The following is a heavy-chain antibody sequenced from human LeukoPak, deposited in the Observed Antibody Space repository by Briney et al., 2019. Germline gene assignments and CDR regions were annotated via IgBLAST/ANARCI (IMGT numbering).Heavy chain of an antibody. CDR3: ARHYYDSSGYSYDY. D-gene: IGHD3-22*01. Sequence: PSETLSLTCTVSGASITTSGYYWGWVRQSPGKGLEWIGYIYYSGSTNYNPSLKSRVTISVDTSKNQFSLKLSSVTAADTAVYYCARHYYDSSGYSYDYWGQGTLVTVSS. V-gene: IGHV4-61*05. CDR1: GASITTSGYY. J-gene: IGHJ4*02. CDR2: IYYSGST.